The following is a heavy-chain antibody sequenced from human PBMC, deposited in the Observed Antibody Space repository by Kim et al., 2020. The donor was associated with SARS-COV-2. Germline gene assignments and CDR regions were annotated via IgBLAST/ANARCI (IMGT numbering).Heavy chain of an antibody. CDR1: GYTFTSYA. CDR2: INTNTGNP. D-gene: IGHD6-13*01. V-gene: IGHV7-4-1*02. Sequence: ASVKVSCKASGYTFTSYAMNWVRQAPGQGLEWMGWINTNTGNPTYAQGFTGRFVFSLDTSVSTAYLQISSLKAEDTAVYYCARDAPRQQLVQGGYWGQGTLVTVSS. CDR3: ARDAPRQQLVQGGY. J-gene: IGHJ4*02.